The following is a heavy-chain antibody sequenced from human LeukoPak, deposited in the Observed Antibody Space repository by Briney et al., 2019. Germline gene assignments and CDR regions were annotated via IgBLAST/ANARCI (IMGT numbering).Heavy chain of an antibody. D-gene: IGHD3-16*01. CDR2: INSDGSRT. Sequence: PGGSLRLSCAASAFTLSSYWMHWVRQAPGKGLVWVSHINSDGSRTDYADSVKGRFTVSRDNAKNTVYLQMNSLRAEDTAVYDCARGNPLGHLWGQGALVTVSS. CDR3: ARGNPLGHL. J-gene: IGHJ5*02. CDR1: AFTLSSYW. V-gene: IGHV3-74*01.